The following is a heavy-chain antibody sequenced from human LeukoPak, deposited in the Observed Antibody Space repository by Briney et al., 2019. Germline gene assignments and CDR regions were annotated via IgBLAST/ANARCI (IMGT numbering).Heavy chain of an antibody. Sequence: SVKVSCKVSGGTFSSYTISWVRQAPGQGLEWMGRIIPILGIANYAQKFQGRVTITADKSTSTAYMELSSLRSEDTAVYYCARVSVSDGYFDYWGQGTLVTVSS. CDR3: ARVSVSDGYFDY. CDR2: IIPILGIA. J-gene: IGHJ4*02. D-gene: IGHD5-18*01. V-gene: IGHV1-69*02. CDR1: GGTFSSYT.